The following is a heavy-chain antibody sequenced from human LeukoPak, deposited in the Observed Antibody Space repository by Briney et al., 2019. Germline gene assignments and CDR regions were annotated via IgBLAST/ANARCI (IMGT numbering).Heavy chain of an antibody. V-gene: IGHV1-18*01. D-gene: IGHD3-10*01. CDR2: ISAYNGNT. J-gene: IGHJ6*02. CDR1: GYTFTSYG. CDR3: ARDLITVTMVRGVNLYYYYGMDV. Sequence: ASVKVSCKASGYTFTSYGISWVRQAPGQGLEWMGWISAYNGNTNYAQKFQGRVTMTRDTSTSTVYMELSSLRSEDTAVYYCARDLITVTMVRGVNLYYYYGMDVWGQGTTVTVSS.